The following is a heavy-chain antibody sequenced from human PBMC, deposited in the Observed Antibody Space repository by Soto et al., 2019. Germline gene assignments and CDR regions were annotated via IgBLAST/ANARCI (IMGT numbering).Heavy chain of an antibody. J-gene: IGHJ4*02. CDR2: ISYDGSNK. D-gene: IGHD3-22*01. CDR3: AKEWVYDSSGWSFDY. CDR1: GFTFSSYG. Sequence: PGGSLRLSCAASGFTFSSYGMHWVRQAPGKGLEWVAVISYDGSNKYYADSVKGRFTISRDNSKSTLYLQMNSLRAEDTAVYYCAKEWVYDSSGWSFDYWGQGTLVTVSS. V-gene: IGHV3-30*18.